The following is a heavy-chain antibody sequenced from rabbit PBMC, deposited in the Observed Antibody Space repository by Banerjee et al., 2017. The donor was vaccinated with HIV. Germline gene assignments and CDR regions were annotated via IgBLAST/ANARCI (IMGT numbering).Heavy chain of an antibody. Sequence: QEQLVESGGGLVTPGGNLTLTCKASGFDISSNAMCWVRQAPGKGLELIACINSNTGNTVYASWAKGPFTISKTSSTTVTLQMTSLTAADTATYFCARDLAGVIGWNFNLWGQGTLVTVS. CDR3: ARDLAGVIGWNFNL. V-gene: IGHV1S45*01. CDR2: INSNTGNT. D-gene: IGHD4-1*01. CDR1: GFDISSNA. J-gene: IGHJ4*01.